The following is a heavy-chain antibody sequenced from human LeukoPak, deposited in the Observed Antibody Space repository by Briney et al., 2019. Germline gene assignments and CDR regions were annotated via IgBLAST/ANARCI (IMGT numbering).Heavy chain of an antibody. D-gene: IGHD2-15*01. CDR3: ARVARSGDSCYMDY. V-gene: IGHV3-21*06. CDR2: ISRSSNYI. J-gene: IGHJ4*02. Sequence: PGGSLRLSCAASGFTFSSYAMSWVRQAPGKGLEWVSSISRSSNYIYYADSMKGRFTISRDNAKNSLYLQINSLRAEDTAVYYCARVARSGDSCYMDYWGQGTLVTVSS. CDR1: GFTFSSYA.